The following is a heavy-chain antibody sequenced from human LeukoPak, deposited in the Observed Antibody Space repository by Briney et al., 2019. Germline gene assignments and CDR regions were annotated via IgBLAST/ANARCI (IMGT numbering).Heavy chain of an antibody. Sequence: GGSLRLSCTASGFTFNNYAMTWVRQAPGKGLEWVSAISGNAARTYYTDSVKGRFTISRDYSKNTLYLQMNSLRAEATAIYYCARTYGDYAHLDFWGQGTLVTVSS. CDR1: GFTFNNYA. D-gene: IGHD4-17*01. CDR3: ARTYGDYAHLDF. J-gene: IGHJ4*02. V-gene: IGHV3-23*01. CDR2: ISGNAART.